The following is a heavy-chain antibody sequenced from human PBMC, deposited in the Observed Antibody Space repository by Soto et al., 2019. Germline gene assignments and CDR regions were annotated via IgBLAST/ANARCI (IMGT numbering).Heavy chain of an antibody. CDR1: GFTFSSYA. Sequence: QVQLVESGGGVVQPGRSLRLSCAASGFTFSSYAMHWVRQAPGKGLEWVAVISYDGSNKYYADSVKGRFTTSRDNSNNTLYLQMNSLRAEDTAVYYCARESGYSYGYSFDYWGQGTLVTVSS. D-gene: IGHD5-18*01. V-gene: IGHV3-30-3*01. CDR3: ARESGYSYGYSFDY. CDR2: ISYDGSNK. J-gene: IGHJ4*02.